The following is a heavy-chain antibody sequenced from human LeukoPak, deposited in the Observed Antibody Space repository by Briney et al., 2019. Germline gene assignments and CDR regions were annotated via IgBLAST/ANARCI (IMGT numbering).Heavy chain of an antibody. Sequence: SETLSLTCAVYGGSFSGYYWSWIRQPPGKGLEWIGEINHSGNTNYNPSLKSRVTISVDTSKNQFSLKLSSVTAADTAVYYCARQGIDFDYWGQGTLVTVSS. CDR3: ARQGIDFDY. J-gene: IGHJ4*02. CDR1: GGSFSGYY. CDR2: INHSGNT. D-gene: IGHD2-15*01. V-gene: IGHV4-34*01.